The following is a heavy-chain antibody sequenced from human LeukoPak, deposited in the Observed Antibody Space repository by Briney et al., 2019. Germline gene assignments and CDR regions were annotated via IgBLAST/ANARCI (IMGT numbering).Heavy chain of an antibody. J-gene: IGHJ3*02. CDR2: IGIGGDT. CDR1: GFTFSSYD. Sequence: GGSLRLSCAASGFTFSSYDLHWVRQSTKKGLEWVSGIGIGGDTNYPGSVEGRFTISRENAKNSVYLQMNSLKTEDTAVYHCSRDGGEGGNSAFDIWGQGTMVTVSS. D-gene: IGHD3-16*01. V-gene: IGHV3-13*01. CDR3: SRDGGEGGNSAFDI.